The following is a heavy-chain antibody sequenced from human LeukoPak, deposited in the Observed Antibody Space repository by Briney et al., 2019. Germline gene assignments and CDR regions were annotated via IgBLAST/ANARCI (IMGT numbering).Heavy chain of an antibody. CDR2: MNPNSGNT. Sequence: ASVKVSCKASGYTFTSYDINWVRQATGQGLEWMGWMNPNSGNTGYAQKFQGRVTMIRNTSISTAYMELSSLRSEDTAVYYCARGLGGVNWFDPWGQGTLVTVSS. J-gene: IGHJ5*02. V-gene: IGHV1-8*01. D-gene: IGHD3-16*01. CDR1: GYTFTSYD. CDR3: ARGLGGVNWFDP.